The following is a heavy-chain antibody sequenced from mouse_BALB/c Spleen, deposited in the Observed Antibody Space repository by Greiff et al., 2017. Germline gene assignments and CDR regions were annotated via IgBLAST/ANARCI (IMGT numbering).Heavy chain of an antibody. Sequence: DVQLVESGGGLVKPGGSLKLSCAASGFTFSSYAMSWVRQSPEKRLEWVAEISSGGSYTYYPDTVTGRFTISRDNAKNTLYLEMSSLRSEDTAMYYCAREGYDYVWFAYWGQGTLVTVSA. J-gene: IGHJ3*01. CDR3: AREGYDYVWFAY. V-gene: IGHV5-9-4*01. CDR1: GFTFSSYA. CDR2: ISSGGSYT. D-gene: IGHD2-4*01.